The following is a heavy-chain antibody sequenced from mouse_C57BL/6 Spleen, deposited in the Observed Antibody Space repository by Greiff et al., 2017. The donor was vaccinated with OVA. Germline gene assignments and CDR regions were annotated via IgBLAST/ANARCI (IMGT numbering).Heavy chain of an antibody. D-gene: IGHD1-1*01. Sequence: EVQLQQSGPELVKPGASVKISCKASGYTFTDYYMNWVKQSHGKSLEWIGDINPNNGGTSYNQKFKGKATLTVDKSSSTAYMGLRSLTSEASSVYYCARSFISTVGFDYWGQGTTLTVSS. CDR2: INPNNGGT. CDR3: ARSFISTVGFDY. V-gene: IGHV1-26*01. CDR1: GYTFTDYY. J-gene: IGHJ2*01.